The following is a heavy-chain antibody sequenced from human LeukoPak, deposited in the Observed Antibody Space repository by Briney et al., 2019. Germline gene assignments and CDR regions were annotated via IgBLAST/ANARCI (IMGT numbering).Heavy chain of an antibody. CDR3: ARGGLRSRIDY. CDR2: IGTHTGNR. D-gene: IGHD4-17*01. CDR1: GYTFTKYG. Sequence: ASVKVSCKASGYTFTKYGVSWVRQAPGQGLEWMGWIGTHTGNRNYVKKFQGRVTLTTETSTSTAYMELRSLRSDDTAVYYCARGGLRSRIDYWGQGTLVTVSS. J-gene: IGHJ4*02. V-gene: IGHV1-18*01.